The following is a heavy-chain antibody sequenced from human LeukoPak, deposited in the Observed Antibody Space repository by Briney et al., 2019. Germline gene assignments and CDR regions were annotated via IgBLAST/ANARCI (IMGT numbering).Heavy chain of an antibody. V-gene: IGHV3-9*01. D-gene: IGHD2-21*02. Sequence: PGRSLRLSCAASGFTFDDYAMHWVRQAPGKGLEWVSGISWNSGSIGYADSVKGRITISRDNAKNSLYLQMNSLRAEDTALYYCAKGSQVTDYYYYGMDVWGQGTTVTVSS. CDR3: AKGSQVTDYYYYGMDV. CDR1: GFTFDDYA. CDR2: ISWNSGSI. J-gene: IGHJ6*02.